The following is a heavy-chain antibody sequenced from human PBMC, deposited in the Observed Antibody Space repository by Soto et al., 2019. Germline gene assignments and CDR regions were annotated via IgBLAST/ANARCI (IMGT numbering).Heavy chain of an antibody. V-gene: IGHV3-30*14. CDR1: GFTFRSYV. Sequence: QVQLVESGGGVVQPGTSLRVSCVGSGFTFRSYVIHWVRQAPGKGLEWVALTSYDGSDKYYGDSARGRFTISRDKSRNTVDFQMDSLRVEDQALYCCGGWGTGGGLDVWGQGTLVSVSS. D-gene: IGHD3-16*01. J-gene: IGHJ1*01. CDR3: GGWGTGGGLDV. CDR2: TSYDGSDK.